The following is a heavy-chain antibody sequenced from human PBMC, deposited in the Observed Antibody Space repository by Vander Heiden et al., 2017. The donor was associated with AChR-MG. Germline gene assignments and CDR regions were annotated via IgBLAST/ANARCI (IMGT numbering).Heavy chain of an antibody. CDR3: ARRGPYYDIFY. CDR1: GGSFSGYY. J-gene: IGHJ4*02. D-gene: IGHD3-9*01. CDR2: INHSGST. Sequence: QVQLQQWGAGLLKPSETLSLTCAVYGGSFSGYYWSWIRQPPGKGLEWIGEINHSGSTNYNPSLKSRVTISVDTSKNQFSLKLSSVTAADTAVYYCARRGPYYDIFYWGQGTLVTVSS. V-gene: IGHV4-34*01.